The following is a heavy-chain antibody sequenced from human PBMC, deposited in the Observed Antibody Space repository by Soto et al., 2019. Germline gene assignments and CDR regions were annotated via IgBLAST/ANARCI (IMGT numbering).Heavy chain of an antibody. CDR1: GFTFSSYW. V-gene: IGHV3-7*01. CDR3: AREQWGSTKLAY. J-gene: IGHJ4*02. CDR2: INLDGSEK. Sequence: EVQLVESGGGLVQPGGSLRLSCAASGFTFSSYWMTWVRQAPGKGLEWVANINLDGSEKYFVDSVKGRFTISRDNAKTALYMQMYSLRAEDTAVYYCAREQWGSTKLAYWGQGTLVTVSS. D-gene: IGHD2-8*01.